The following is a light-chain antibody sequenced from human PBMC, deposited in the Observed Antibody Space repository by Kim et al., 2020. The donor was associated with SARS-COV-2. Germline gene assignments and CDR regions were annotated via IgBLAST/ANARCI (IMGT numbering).Light chain of an antibody. J-gene: IGKJ1*01. CDR1: QDISTC. CDR3: QQANSFPPWT. CDR2: AAS. V-gene: IGKV1-12*01. Sequence: IQMTQSPSSVSASVGDRVTITCRASQDISTCLAWYQQKPGKAPKLLIYAASSLQSGVPSRFSGSGSGTDFTLTIARLQPADSATYYCQQANSFPPWTFGQGTKVDIK.